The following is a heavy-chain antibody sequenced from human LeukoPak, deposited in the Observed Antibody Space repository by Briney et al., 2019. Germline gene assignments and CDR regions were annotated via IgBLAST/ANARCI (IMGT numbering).Heavy chain of an antibody. CDR1: GFTFSSYG. J-gene: IGHJ6*02. Sequence: PGGSLRLSCAASGFTFSSYGMHWVRQAPGKGLVWVSRINSDGSATIYADSVRGRFTISRDNAKNTLYLQMSGLRVDDTAVYHCASDSPYYGMDVWGQGTTVTVSS. CDR2: INSDGSAT. V-gene: IGHV3-74*01. CDR3: ASDSPYYGMDV.